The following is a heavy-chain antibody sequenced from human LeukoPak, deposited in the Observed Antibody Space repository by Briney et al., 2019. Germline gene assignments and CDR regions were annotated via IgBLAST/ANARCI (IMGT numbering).Heavy chain of an antibody. J-gene: IGHJ4*02. CDR2: IYPVNSDA. V-gene: IGHV5-51*01. CDR3: ARQDGNGWYYFDY. CDR1: GYSFTYYW. Sequence: GEPLKISCKGSGYSFTYYWICCVRQMPGKGLEWMGIIYPVNSDARYSPSFQGQVTISVDKSINTAYLQWSSLTASDTAMYYCARQDGNGWYYFDYWGQGNLVTVSS. D-gene: IGHD6-19*01.